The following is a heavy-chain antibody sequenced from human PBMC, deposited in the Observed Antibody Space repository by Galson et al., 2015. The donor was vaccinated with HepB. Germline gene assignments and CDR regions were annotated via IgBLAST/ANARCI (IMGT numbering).Heavy chain of an antibody. D-gene: IGHD3-22*01. CDR3: ARDSNVVTPYFDY. CDR2: IIPIFGTA. Sequence: SVKVSCKASGGTFSSYAISWVRQTPGQGLEWMGGIIPIFGTANYAQKFQGRVTITADESTSTAYMELSSLRSEDTAVYYCARDSNVVTPYFDYWGQGTLVTVSS. J-gene: IGHJ4*02. CDR1: GGTFSSYA. V-gene: IGHV1-69*13.